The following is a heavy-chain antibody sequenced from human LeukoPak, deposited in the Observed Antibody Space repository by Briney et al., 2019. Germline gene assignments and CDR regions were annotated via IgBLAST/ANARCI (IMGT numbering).Heavy chain of an antibody. Sequence: GGSLRLSCAASGFTFSSYSMNWVRQAPGKGLXXXXXXXSSSNYIYYADSVKGRFTISRDNAKNSLYLQMNSLRAEDTAVYYCARDPLVVPAAMHSNADYWGQGTLVTVSS. D-gene: IGHD2-2*01. V-gene: IGHV3-21*01. CDR1: GFTFSSYS. CDR2: XXSSSNYI. J-gene: IGHJ4*02. CDR3: ARDPLVVPAAMHSNADY.